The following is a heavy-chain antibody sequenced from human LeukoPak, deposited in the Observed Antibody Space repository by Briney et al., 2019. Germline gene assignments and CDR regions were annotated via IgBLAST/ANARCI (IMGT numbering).Heavy chain of an antibody. CDR2: IYYSGST. CDR3: ARDDSSGYYDY. J-gene: IGHJ4*02. Sequence: SETLSLXCTVSGGSISSYYWSWIRQPPGKVLEWIGYIYYSGSTNYNPSLKSRVTISVDTSKNQFSLKLSSVTAADTAVYYCARDDSSGYYDYWGQGTLVTVSS. V-gene: IGHV4-59*01. CDR1: GGSISSYY. D-gene: IGHD3-22*01.